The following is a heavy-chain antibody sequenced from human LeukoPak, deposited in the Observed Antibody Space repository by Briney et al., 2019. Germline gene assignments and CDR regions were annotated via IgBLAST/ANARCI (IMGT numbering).Heavy chain of an antibody. CDR2: ISYDGSNK. D-gene: IGHD3-10*01. Sequence: PGGSLRLSCAASGFTFSSYGMHWVRQAPGKGLEWVAVISYDGSNKYYADSVKGRFTISRDNSKNTLYLQMNSLRAEDTAVYYCAKERALHYYGSGSFDYWGQGTLVTVSS. CDR1: GFTFSSYG. J-gene: IGHJ4*02. CDR3: AKERALHYYGSGSFDY. V-gene: IGHV3-30*18.